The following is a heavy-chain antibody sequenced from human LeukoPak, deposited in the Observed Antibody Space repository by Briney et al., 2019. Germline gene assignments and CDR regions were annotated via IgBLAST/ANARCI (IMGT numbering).Heavy chain of an antibody. V-gene: IGHV3-48*04. J-gene: IGHJ4*02. CDR3: ARGGDCSSTSRFWDFDY. CDR2: ISSSGSTI. Sequence: GGSLRLSCAASGFTFSSYSMNWVRQAPGKGLEWVSYISSSGSTIYYADSVKGRFTISRDNAKNSLYLQMNSLRAEDTAVYYCARGGDCSSTSRFWDFDYWGQGTLVTVSS. CDR1: GFTFSSYS. D-gene: IGHD2-2*01.